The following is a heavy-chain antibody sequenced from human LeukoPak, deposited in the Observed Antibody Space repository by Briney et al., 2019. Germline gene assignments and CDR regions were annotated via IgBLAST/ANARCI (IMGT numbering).Heavy chain of an antibody. J-gene: IGHJ3*02. CDR2: ISGSGGST. D-gene: IGHD2-15*01. V-gene: IGHV3-23*01. CDR1: GGSISSYY. CDR3: AKEGGQTINGAFDI. Sequence: ETLPLTCTVSGGSISSYYWSWIRQPPGKGLEWVSAISGSGGSTYYADSVKGRFTISRDNSKNTLYLQMNSLRAEDTAVYYCAKEGGQTINGAFDIWGQGTMVTVSS.